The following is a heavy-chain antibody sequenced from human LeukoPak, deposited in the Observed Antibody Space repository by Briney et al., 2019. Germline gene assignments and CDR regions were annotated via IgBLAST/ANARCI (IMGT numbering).Heavy chain of an antibody. D-gene: IGHD2-21*02. CDR1: GGSFSPYY. J-gene: IGHJ4*02. CDR2: INHSGST. CDR3: ARGGFYCGRDCYVDY. Sequence: SETLSLTCAVYGGSFSPYYWSWIRQPPGKGLEWIGEINHSGSTNYNPSLKSRVTISVDTSKNQFSLKLGSVTAADTAVYYCARGGFYCGRDCYVDYWGQGTLVTVSS. V-gene: IGHV4-34*01.